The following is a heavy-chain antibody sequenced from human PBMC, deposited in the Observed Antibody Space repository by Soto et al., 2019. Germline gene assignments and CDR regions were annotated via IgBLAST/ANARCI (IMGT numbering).Heavy chain of an antibody. V-gene: IGHV1-69*13. CDR2: IIPIFGTA. CDR1: GGTFSSYI. Sequence: SVKVSCKASGGTFSSYIISWVRQAPGQGLEWMGGIIPIFGTANYAQKFQGRVTITADESTSTAYMGLSSLRSEDTAVYYCARVTVGTTTDYYYGMDVWGQGTTVTVSS. D-gene: IGHD1-26*01. CDR3: ARVTVGTTTDYYYGMDV. J-gene: IGHJ6*02.